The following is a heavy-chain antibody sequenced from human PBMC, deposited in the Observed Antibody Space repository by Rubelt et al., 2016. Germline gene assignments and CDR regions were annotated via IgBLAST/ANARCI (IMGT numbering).Heavy chain of an antibody. V-gene: IGHV3-33*01. CDR3: ARDGRGSSKQGAIDY. J-gene: IGHJ4*02. D-gene: IGHD2-15*01. CDR2: IWYDGSNK. CDR1: GFTFSSYG. Sequence: SGGGVVQPGRSLRLSCAASGFTFSSYGMHWVRQAPGKGLEWVAVIWYDGSNKYYADSVKGRFTISRDNSKNTLDLQMNSLRDEDTAVYYCARDGRGSSKQGAIDYWGQGTLVTVSS.